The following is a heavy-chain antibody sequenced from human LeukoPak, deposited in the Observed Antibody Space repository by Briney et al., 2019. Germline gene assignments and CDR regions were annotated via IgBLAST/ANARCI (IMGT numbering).Heavy chain of an antibody. D-gene: IGHD3-16*01. J-gene: IGHJ4*02. Sequence: GESLKISCKGSGYSFTSYWIGWVRQMPGKGLGWMGIIYPGDSDTRYSPSFQGQVTISADKSISTAYLQWSSLKASDTAMYYCARHDVVGYYDYVWGSYGYWGQGTLVTVSS. CDR1: GYSFTSYW. CDR3: ARHDVVGYYDYVWGSYGY. V-gene: IGHV5-51*01. CDR2: IYPGDSDT.